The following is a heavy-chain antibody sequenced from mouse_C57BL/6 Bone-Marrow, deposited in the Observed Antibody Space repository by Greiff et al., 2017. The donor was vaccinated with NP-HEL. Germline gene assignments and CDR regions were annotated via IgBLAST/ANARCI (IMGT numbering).Heavy chain of an antibody. D-gene: IGHD1-1*01. V-gene: IGHV1-63*01. CDR1: GYTFTNYW. J-gene: IGHJ4*01. CDR3: ARTYYYGSSYPHYYAMDY. CDR2: IYPGGGYT. Sequence: QVQLQQSGAELVRPGTSVKMSCKASGYTFTNYWIGWAKQRPGHGLEWIGDIYPGGGYTNYNEKFKGQATLTADKSSNTAYMQFSSLTSEDSAIYYCARTYYYGSSYPHYYAMDYWGQGTSVTVSS.